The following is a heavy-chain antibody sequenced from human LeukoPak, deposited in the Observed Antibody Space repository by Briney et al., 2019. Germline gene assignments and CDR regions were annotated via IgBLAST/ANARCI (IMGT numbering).Heavy chain of an antibody. CDR1: GGSFSGYY. CDR2: INHGGFM. J-gene: IGHJ4*02. CDR3: ARLLAYCGGDCYLGGGRFDY. V-gene: IGHV4-34*01. Sequence: SETLSLTCAVYGGSFSGYYWTWIRQPPGKGLEWIGEINHGGFMKYNPSLKSRVTISVDTSKNQFSLKLSSVTAADTAVYYCARLLAYCGGDCYLGGGRFDYWGQGTLVTVSS. D-gene: IGHD2-21*02.